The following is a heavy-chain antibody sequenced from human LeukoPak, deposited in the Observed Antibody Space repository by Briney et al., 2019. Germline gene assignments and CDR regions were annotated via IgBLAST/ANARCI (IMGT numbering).Heavy chain of an antibody. CDR2: IYYSGST. Sequence: PSETLSLTCTVSGGSISSYYWSWIRQPPGKGLEWIGYIYYSGSTNYNPSLKSRVTISVDTSKNQFSLKLSPVTAADTAVYYCARGRAAASGDYWGQGTLVTVSS. CDR3: ARGRAAASGDY. D-gene: IGHD2-2*01. V-gene: IGHV4-59*01. J-gene: IGHJ4*02. CDR1: GGSISSYY.